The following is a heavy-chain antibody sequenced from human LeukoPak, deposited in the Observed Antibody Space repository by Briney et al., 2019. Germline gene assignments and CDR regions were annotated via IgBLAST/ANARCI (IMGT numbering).Heavy chain of an antibody. V-gene: IGHV4-4*07. CDR2: IYTSGST. J-gene: IGHJ4*02. CDR1: GGSISSYY. Sequence: SETLSLTCTVSGGSISSYYWSWIRQPAGKGLEWIGRIYTSGSTNYNPSLKSRVTMSVDTSKNQFSLKLSSVTAAATAVYYCARDPGSSSYYDSSGYLGGDYWGQGTLVTVSS. D-gene: IGHD3-22*01. CDR3: ARDPGSSSYYDSSGYLGGDY.